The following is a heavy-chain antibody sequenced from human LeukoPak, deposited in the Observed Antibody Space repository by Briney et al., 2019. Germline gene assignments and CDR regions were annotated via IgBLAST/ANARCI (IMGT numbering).Heavy chain of an antibody. CDR1: GFTFSNYN. CDR3: AREPTPGAFDI. J-gene: IGHJ3*02. Sequence: GGSLRLSCAASGFTFSNYNMNSVRQAPGKGLEWVSSISSSSSYIYYADSVKGRFTISRDNAKNSLYLQMNSLRAEDTAVYYCAREPTPGAFDIWGQGTMVTVSS. V-gene: IGHV3-21*01. CDR2: ISSSSSYI.